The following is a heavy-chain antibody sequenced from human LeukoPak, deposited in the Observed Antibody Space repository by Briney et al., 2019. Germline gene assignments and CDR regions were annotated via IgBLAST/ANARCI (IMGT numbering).Heavy chain of an antibody. V-gene: IGHV1-2*06. CDR2: INPNSGGT. Sequence: ASVKVSCKASGYTFTGYYMHWVRQVPGQGLEWMGRINPNSGGTNYAQKFQGRVTMTRDTSISTAYMELSRLRSDDTAVYYCAPLAAALFNGMDVWGQGTTVTVSS. J-gene: IGHJ6*02. D-gene: IGHD6-13*01. CDR3: APLAAALFNGMDV. CDR1: GYTFTGYY.